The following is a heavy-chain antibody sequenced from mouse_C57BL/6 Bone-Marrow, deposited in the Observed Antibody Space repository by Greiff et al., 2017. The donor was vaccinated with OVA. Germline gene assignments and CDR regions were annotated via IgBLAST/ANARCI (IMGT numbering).Heavy chain of an antibody. CDR3: ARGPLYYYGSSPWFAY. D-gene: IGHD1-1*01. CDR2: INYDGSST. Sequence: DVKLVESEGGLVQPGSSMKLSCTASGFTFSDYYMAWVRQVPEKGLEWVANINYDGSSTYYLDSLKSRFIISRDNAKNILYLQMSSLKSEDTATYYCARGPLYYYGSSPWFAYWGQGTLVTVSA. J-gene: IGHJ3*01. V-gene: IGHV5-16*01. CDR1: GFTFSDYY.